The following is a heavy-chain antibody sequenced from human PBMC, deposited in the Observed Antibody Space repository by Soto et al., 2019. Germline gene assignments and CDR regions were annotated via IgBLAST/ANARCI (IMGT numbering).Heavy chain of an antibody. CDR3: ARVPLSSPGLFSPTIGESFDY. D-gene: IGHD3-22*01. J-gene: IGHJ4*02. CDR1: GFTFSSYG. CDR2: IWYDGSNK. Sequence: GGSLRLSCAASGFTFSSYGMHWVRQAPGKGLEWVAVIWYDGSNKYYADSVKGRFTISRDNSKNTLYLQMNSLRAEDTAVYYCARVPLSSPGLFSPTIGESFDYWGQGTLVTVSS. V-gene: IGHV3-33*01.